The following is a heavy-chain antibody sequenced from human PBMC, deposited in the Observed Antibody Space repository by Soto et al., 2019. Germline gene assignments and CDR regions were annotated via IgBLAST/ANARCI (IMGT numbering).Heavy chain of an antibody. D-gene: IGHD2-21*02. J-gene: IGHJ4*02. Sequence: VKVSCEASGYTFTSNGISWVRQAPEQGPEWMGWISAYNGNTNYAQKLQGRVTMPTDTSTSTAYMELRSLRSDDTAVYYCARDLLCGGDCYHLVDYFDYWGQGTLVTVSS. CDR1: GYTFTSNG. CDR2: ISAYNGNT. V-gene: IGHV1-18*01. CDR3: ARDLLCGGDCYHLVDYFDY.